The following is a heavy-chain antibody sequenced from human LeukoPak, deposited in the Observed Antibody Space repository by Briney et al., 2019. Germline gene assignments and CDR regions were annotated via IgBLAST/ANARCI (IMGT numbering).Heavy chain of an antibody. CDR1: GFTFRTYA. D-gene: IGHD1-26*01. Sequence: LSGGSLRLSCAVSGFTFRTYAMSWVRQAPGRGLEWVSAINPAGSRTFYVDSVKGRFTISRDNSKNTLYLQMNSLRADDSAVYFCAKEAGIVLGGDYWGQGTLVTVSS. V-gene: IGHV3-23*01. CDR3: AKEAGIVLGGDY. CDR2: INPAGSRT. J-gene: IGHJ4*02.